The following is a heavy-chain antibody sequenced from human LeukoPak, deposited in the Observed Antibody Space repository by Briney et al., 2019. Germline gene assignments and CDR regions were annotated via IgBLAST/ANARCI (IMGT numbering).Heavy chain of an antibody. J-gene: IGHJ4*02. CDR3: ARGYYGSGSNIDY. CDR1: GFTVSSNY. Sequence: GGSLRLSCAASGFTVSSNYMSWVRQAPGKGLEWVSVIYSGGSTYYADSVKGRFTISRDNSKNTLYLRMNSLRAEDTAVYYCARGYYGSGSNIDYWGQGTLVTVSS. D-gene: IGHD3-10*01. CDR2: IYSGGST. V-gene: IGHV3-66*01.